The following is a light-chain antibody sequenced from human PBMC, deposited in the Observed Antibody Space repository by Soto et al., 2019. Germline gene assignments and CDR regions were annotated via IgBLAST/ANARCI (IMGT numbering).Light chain of an antibody. V-gene: IGLV2-11*01. CDR1: SSDVGGYKY. CDR2: DVS. CDR3: CSYSGSYTCEV. Sequence: QSALTQPRSVSGSPGQSVTISCTGTSSDVGGYKYVSWSHQHPGKAPKLMIYDVSKRPSGVPDRFSGSKSGNTASLTISGLQAEDEADYYCCSYSGSYTCEVFGGGTKLTVL. J-gene: IGLJ2*01.